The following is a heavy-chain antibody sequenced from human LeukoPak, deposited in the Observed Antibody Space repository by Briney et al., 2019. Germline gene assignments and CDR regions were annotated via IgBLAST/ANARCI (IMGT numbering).Heavy chain of an antibody. CDR3: AKDRYGDYSFEH. CDR1: GFTFTGHA. V-gene: IGHV3-23*01. J-gene: IGHJ4*02. CDR2: ISGSGGTT. D-gene: IGHD4-17*01. Sequence: GGCLRLSCAASGFTFTGHAMTWVRQAPGKGLEWVAVISGSGGTTYYADSVKGRFIISRDNSKNTLYLQMNSLTGADTALYYCAKDRYGDYSFEHWGQGALVAVSS.